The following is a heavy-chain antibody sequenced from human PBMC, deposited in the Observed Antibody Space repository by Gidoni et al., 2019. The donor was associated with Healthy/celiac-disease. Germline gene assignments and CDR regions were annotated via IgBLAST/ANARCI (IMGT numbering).Heavy chain of an antibody. D-gene: IGHD1-1*01. Sequence: QVQLQQWGAGLLKPSETLSLTCAVYGGSFSGYYWSWIRQPPGKGLEWIGEINHSGSTNYNPSLKSRVTISVDTSKNQFSLKLSSVTAADTAVHYCAAATQLDYWGQGTLVTVSS. J-gene: IGHJ4*02. V-gene: IGHV4-34*01. CDR2: INHSGST. CDR1: GGSFSGYY. CDR3: AAATQLDY.